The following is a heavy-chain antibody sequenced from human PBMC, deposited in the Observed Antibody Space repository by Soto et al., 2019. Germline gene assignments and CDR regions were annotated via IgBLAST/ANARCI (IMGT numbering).Heavy chain of an antibody. Sequence: GGSLRLSCAASGFTFSRYIMSWVRQAPGKGLEWVSGISGSGASTYYADSVKGRFTISRDNSKNTLFLQMNSLRAEDTAIYFCAKERAVPSTIDYWGQGXLVTVSS. CDR2: ISGSGAST. V-gene: IGHV3-23*01. CDR1: GFTFSRYI. CDR3: AKERAVPSTIDY. J-gene: IGHJ4*02. D-gene: IGHD6-19*01.